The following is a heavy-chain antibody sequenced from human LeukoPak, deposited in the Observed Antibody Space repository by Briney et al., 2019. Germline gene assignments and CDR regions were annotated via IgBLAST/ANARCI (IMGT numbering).Heavy chain of an antibody. J-gene: IGHJ4*02. V-gene: IGHV3-23*01. D-gene: IGHD2-2*01. CDR1: GFTFSSYA. CDR2: ISGSGGST. CDR3: AKDHSSCCYYLDY. Sequence: PGGSLRLSCAASGFTFSSYAMSWVRQAPGKGLEWVSAISGSGGSTYYADSVKGRFTISRDNSKSTLYLQMNSLRAEDTAVYYCAKDHSSCCYYLDYWGQGTLVTVSS.